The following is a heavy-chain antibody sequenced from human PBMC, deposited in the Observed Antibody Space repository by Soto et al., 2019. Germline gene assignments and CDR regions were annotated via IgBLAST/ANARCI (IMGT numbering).Heavy chain of an antibody. CDR3: ASAALIAAAGT. CDR1: GYTFTSYG. CDR2: ISAYNGNT. D-gene: IGHD6-13*01. Sequence: ASVKVSCKASGYTFTSYGISWVRQAPGQGLEWMGWISAYNGNTKYSQKFQGRVTITRDTSASTAYMELSSLRSEDTAVYYCASAALIAAAGTWGQGTLVTVSS. V-gene: IGHV1-18*01. J-gene: IGHJ4*02.